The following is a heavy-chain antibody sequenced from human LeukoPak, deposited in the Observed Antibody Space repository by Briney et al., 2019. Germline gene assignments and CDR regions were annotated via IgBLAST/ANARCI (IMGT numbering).Heavy chain of an antibody. CDR2: ISYNGSQI. CDR1: GFTFSIYA. D-gene: IGHD6-19*01. Sequence: GGSLRLSCAASGFTFSIYAMHWVRQAPGKGLEHVSGISYNGSQIYYGNSVKDRFTISRDNAKNTVYLQMASLRVDDMAVYYCVRDRGGSGWYCFDYWGQGILVTVSS. CDR3: VRDRGGSGWYCFDY. J-gene: IGHJ4*02. V-gene: IGHV3-64*01.